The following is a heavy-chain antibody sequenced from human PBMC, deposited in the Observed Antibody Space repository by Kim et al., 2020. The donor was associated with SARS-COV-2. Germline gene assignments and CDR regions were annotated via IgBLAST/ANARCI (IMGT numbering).Heavy chain of an antibody. Sequence: RFTISRDNSKNTLYLQMNSLRAEDTAVYYCAKFNTVRTGGTGYGSGSYGYWGQGTLVTVSS. J-gene: IGHJ4*02. V-gene: IGHV3-23*01. D-gene: IGHD3-10*01. CDR3: AKFNTVRTGGTGYGSGSYGY.